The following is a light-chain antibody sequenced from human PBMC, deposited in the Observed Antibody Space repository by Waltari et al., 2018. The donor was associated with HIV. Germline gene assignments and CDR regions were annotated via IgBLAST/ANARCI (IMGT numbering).Light chain of an antibody. V-gene: IGKV1-39*01. CDR1: QRISSY. CDR2: GAS. J-gene: IGKJ2*01. CDR3: QQSYSTPYT. Sequence: DIQMTQSPSSLSASVGDRVTITCRASQRISSYLNWYQQKPGKAPKLLISGASTLQSGVPSRFSGSGSETDFTLTISGLQPEDFVIYYCQQSYSTPYTFGQGTKLEIK.